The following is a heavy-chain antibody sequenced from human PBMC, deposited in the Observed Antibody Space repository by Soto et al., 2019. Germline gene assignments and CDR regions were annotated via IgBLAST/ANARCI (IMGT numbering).Heavy chain of an antibody. CDR3: ARSQKGYCSGGSCYSGYFDL. V-gene: IGHV4-4*02. D-gene: IGHD2-15*01. Sequence: QVQLQESGPGLVKPSGTLSLTCAVSSGSISSSNWWSWVRQPPGKGLEWIGEIYHSGSTNYNPSLKSRVTISVAKSKNQFSLKLSSVTAADTAVYYCARSQKGYCSGGSCYSGYFDLWGRGTLVTVSS. CDR1: SGSISSSNW. J-gene: IGHJ2*01. CDR2: IYHSGST.